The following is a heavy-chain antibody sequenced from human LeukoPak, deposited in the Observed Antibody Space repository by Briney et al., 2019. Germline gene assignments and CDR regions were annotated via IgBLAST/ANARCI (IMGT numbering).Heavy chain of an antibody. CDR3: AKDRDSSSWYNY. V-gene: IGHV3-23*01. CDR2: ISGSGGST. Sequence: GGSLRLSCAASGFTFSSYAMSWVRQAPGKGLEWVSAISGSGGSTYYADPVKGRFTISRDNSKNTLYLQMNSLRAEDTVVYYCAKDRDSSSWYNYWGQGTLVTVSS. D-gene: IGHD6-13*01. CDR1: GFTFSSYA. J-gene: IGHJ4*02.